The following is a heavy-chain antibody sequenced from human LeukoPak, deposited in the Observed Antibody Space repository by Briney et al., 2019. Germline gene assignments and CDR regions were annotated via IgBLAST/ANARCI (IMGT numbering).Heavy chain of an antibody. V-gene: IGHV1-69*04. D-gene: IGHD6-19*01. CDR2: IIPIFGIA. Sequence: SAKVSCKASGGTFSSYAISWVRQAPGQGLEWMGRIIPIFGIANYAQKFQGRVTITADKSTSTAYMELSSLRSEDTAVYYCARDRRAVAFYSNWFDPWGQGTLVTVSS. J-gene: IGHJ5*02. CDR3: ARDRRAVAFYSNWFDP. CDR1: GGTFSSYA.